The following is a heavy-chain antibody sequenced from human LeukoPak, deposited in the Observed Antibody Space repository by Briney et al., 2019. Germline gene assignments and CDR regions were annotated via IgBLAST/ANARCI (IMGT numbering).Heavy chain of an antibody. D-gene: IGHD1-26*01. CDR1: GFTFSNAW. CDR3: TTEGEDSGSYYSRY. V-gene: IGHV3-15*01. J-gene: IGHJ4*02. Sequence: NPGGSLRLSCAVSGFTFSNAWMSWVRQAPGKGLEWVGRIKSKTDGGTTDYAAPVKGRFTISRDDSKNTLYLQMNSLKTEDTAVYYCTTEGEDSGSYYSRYWGQGTLVTVSS. CDR2: IKSKTDGGTT.